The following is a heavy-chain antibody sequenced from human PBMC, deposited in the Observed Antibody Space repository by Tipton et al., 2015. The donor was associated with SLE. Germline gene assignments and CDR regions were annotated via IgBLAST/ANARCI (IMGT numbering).Heavy chain of an antibody. CDR2: IHSGGRT. CDR3: ARDRGYYKLRSCYCDL. V-gene: IGHV3-66*02. D-gene: IGHD6-25*01. Sequence: SLRLSCEASGFSVSYNDMSWVRQASGQGPEWVSTIHSGGRTYYADSVKGRLPISRDSSKNTLYLQMNSLRAEDTAVYHCARDRGYYKLRSCYCDLRGRGTRVTVSS. J-gene: IGHJ2*01. CDR1: GFSVSYND.